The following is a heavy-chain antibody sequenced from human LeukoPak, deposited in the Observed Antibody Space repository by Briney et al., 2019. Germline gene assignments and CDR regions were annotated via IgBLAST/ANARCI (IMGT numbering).Heavy chain of an antibody. V-gene: IGHV1-2*06. Sequence: ASVKVSCTASGYTFTDYYMHWVRQAPGQGLEWMGRINPNSGGANYAQQFQGRVTMTRDTSITIAYMEVVRLTSDDTAVYYCARGSGYGDPPGLDWGQGTLVTVSS. CDR1: GYTFTDYY. D-gene: IGHD4-17*01. J-gene: IGHJ4*02. CDR3: ARGSGYGDPPGLD. CDR2: INPNSGGA.